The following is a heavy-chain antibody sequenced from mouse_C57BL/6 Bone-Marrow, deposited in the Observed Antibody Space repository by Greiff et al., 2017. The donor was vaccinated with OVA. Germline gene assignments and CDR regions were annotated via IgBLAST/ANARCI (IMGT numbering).Heavy chain of an antibody. D-gene: IGHD2-4*01. CDR1: GIDFSRYW. CDR3: ARPIYYDYDGYWYFDV. V-gene: IGHV4-1*01. CDR2: INPDSSTI. J-gene: IGHJ1*03. Sequence: EVKLLESGGGLVQPGGSLKLSCAASGIDFSRYWMSWVRRAPGKGLEWIGEINPDSSTINYAPSLKDKFIISRDNAKNTLYLQMSKVRSEDTALYYCARPIYYDYDGYWYFDVWGTGTTVTVSS.